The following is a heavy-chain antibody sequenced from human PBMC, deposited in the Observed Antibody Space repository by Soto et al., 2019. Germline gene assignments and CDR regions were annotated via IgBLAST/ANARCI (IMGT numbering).Heavy chain of an antibody. CDR2: VYYSGTT. CDR3: VTVNLVGAAYYFDY. V-gene: IGHV4-30-4*01. J-gene: IGHJ4*02. CDR1: GGSIRNGDYY. D-gene: IGHD1-26*01. Sequence: PSETLSLTCTVSGGSIRNGDYYWGWIRQPQGKGLEWIGYVYYSGTTYSHPSLNRRGSISVDTAENQFSLRLTSVTAADTAVYYCVTVNLVGAAYYFDYWGPGTLVTVSS.